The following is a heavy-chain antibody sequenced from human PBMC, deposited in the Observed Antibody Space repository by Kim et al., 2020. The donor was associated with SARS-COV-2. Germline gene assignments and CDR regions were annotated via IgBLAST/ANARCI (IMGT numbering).Heavy chain of an antibody. Sequence: GGTYSEDSVLARFTIYREESENTLYRQRSSLRVEDTAVYYCARGRRDAYNTLDCWGQGTLVTVSS. CDR3: ARGRRDAYNTLDC. CDR2: GGT. J-gene: IGHJ4*02. D-gene: IGHD1-1*01. V-gene: IGHV3-23*01.